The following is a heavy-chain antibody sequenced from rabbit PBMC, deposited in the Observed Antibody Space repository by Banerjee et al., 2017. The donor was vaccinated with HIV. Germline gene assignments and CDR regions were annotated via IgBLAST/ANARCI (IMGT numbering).Heavy chain of an antibody. CDR2: IYTGSSGVT. Sequence: SSSYYMCWVRQAPGKGLEWIGCIYTGSSGVTYYASWAKGRFTISKSSSTTVTLQMTSLTTADTATYFCAKWGSGWEFGLWGQGTLVTVS. V-gene: IGHV1S40*01. D-gene: IGHD4-1*01. J-gene: IGHJ3*01. CDR1: SSSYY. CDR3: AKWGSGWEFGL.